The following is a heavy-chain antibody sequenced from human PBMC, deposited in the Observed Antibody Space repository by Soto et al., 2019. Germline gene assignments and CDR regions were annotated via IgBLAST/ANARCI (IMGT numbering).Heavy chain of an antibody. V-gene: IGHV3-74*01. CDR1: GFSFRNYW. D-gene: IGHD1-1*01. Sequence: EVQLVESGGGLVQSGGSLRLTCAASGFSFRNYWMHWVRQAPGKGLVWVSRISDYGRVNYADSVEGRFTISRDDAKSEXXLQMXXLXXXDXXXXYCARGGLEPFDYLGQGALVTVSS. CDR3: ARGGLEPFDY. J-gene: IGHJ4*02. CDR2: ISDYGRV.